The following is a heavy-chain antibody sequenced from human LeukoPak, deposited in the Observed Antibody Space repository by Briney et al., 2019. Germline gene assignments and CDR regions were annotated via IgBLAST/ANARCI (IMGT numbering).Heavy chain of an antibody. J-gene: IGHJ4*02. V-gene: IGHV3-48*01. Sequence: PAGSLRLSCAASGFSFSRYRMNWLRQAPGQGLEWVAYISSSSSTIYYVDSVKGRFTISRDNAKNSLYLQMNSLRAEDTAVYYCARGRYCSGGSCYLGLFDYWGQGNLVTVSS. CDR2: ISSSSSTI. D-gene: IGHD2-15*01. CDR3: ARGRYCSGGSCYLGLFDY. CDR1: GFSFSRYR.